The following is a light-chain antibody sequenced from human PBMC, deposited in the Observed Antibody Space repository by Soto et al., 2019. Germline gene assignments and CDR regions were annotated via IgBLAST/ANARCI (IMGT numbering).Light chain of an antibody. Sequence: EIMMTQSPPTLSVSAGATATLSGRPSQSVSCYFAWYQKQPGQTPKLLIYVASTRATGIPAMFSGSGSGTEFTLTISSLQSEDFAFYYCQQYNVWPLTFGGGTKVEFK. CDR1: QSVSCY. J-gene: IGKJ4*01. CDR2: VAS. V-gene: IGKV3-15*01. CDR3: QQYNVWPLT.